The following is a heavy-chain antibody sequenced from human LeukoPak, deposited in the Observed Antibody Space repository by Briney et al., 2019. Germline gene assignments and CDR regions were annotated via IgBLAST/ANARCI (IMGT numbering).Heavy chain of an antibody. CDR2: IYHDGST. Sequence: SETLSLTCTVSGYSISSGYYWGGIRQPPGKGLEWIGSIYHDGSTYYNPSLKSRVTMSVDTSKNQFSLKLTSVTAADTALYYCARGYYDRGPRDYWGQGTLVTVSS. J-gene: IGHJ4*02. CDR1: GYSISSGYY. CDR3: ARGYYDRGPRDY. D-gene: IGHD3-22*01. V-gene: IGHV4-38-2*02.